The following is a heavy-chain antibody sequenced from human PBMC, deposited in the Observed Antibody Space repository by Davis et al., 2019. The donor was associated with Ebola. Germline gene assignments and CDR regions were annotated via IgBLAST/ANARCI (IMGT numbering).Heavy chain of an antibody. V-gene: IGHV4-34*01. CDR2: INHSGST. CDR3: ARDGVVVVPAAILSYYYGMDV. D-gene: IGHD2-2*02. Sequence: MPSETLSLTCAVYGGSFSGYYWSWIRQPPGKGLEWIGEINHSGSTNYNPSLKSRVTISVDTSKNQFSLKLSSVTAADTAVYYCARDGVVVVPAAILSYYYGMDVWGQGTTVTVSS. J-gene: IGHJ6*02. CDR1: GGSFSGYY.